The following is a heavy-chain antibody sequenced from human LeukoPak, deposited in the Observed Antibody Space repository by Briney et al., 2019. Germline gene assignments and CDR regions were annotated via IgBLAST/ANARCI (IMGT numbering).Heavy chain of an antibody. D-gene: IGHD3-10*01. V-gene: IGHV4-4*07. CDR1: GVSISSYY. CDR3: ARETGYYGSGSGIDY. Sequence: PSETLSLTCTVSGVSISSYYWSWIRQPAGKGLEWIGRIYSSGSTNYNPSLKSRVTMSVDTSKTQFSLKLSSVTAADTAVYYCARETGYYGSGSGIDYWGQGTLVTVSS. J-gene: IGHJ4*02. CDR2: IYSSGST.